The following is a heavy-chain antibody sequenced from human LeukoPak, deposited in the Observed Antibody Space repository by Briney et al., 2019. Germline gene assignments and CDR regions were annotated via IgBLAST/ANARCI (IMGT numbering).Heavy chain of an antibody. CDR3: ARDKAAGYRDAFDI. D-gene: IGHD6-13*01. V-gene: IGHV1-18*01. J-gene: IGHJ3*02. CDR1: GYTFTSYG. CDR2: ISAYNGNT. Sequence: ASVKVSCKASGYTFTSYGISWVRQAPGQGLEWMGWISAYNGNTNYAQKLQGRVTMTTDTSTSTAYTELRSLRSDDTAVYYCARDKAAGYRDAFDIWGQGTMVTVSS.